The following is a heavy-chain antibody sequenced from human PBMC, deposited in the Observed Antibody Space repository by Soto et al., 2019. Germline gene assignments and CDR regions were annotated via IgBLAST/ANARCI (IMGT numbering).Heavy chain of an antibody. CDR3: VSMIIARGAFDF. V-gene: IGHV3-64D*06. CDR2: ISPQGASS. Sequence: LRLSCAASGFTFSSYGMHWVRQTPGKGLEYVSAISPQGASSCYADSVKGRFTISRDDSKNTVYLQMSSLRPDDTAVYYCVSMIIARGAFDFWGQGTLVTVSS. J-gene: IGHJ4*02. D-gene: IGHD3-22*01. CDR1: GFTFSSYG.